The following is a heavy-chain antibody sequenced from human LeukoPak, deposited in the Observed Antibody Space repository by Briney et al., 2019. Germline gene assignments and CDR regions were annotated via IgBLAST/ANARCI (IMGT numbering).Heavy chain of an antibody. V-gene: IGHV3-33*01. CDR2: IWYDGSNK. J-gene: IGHJ4*02. Sequence: PGGSLRLSCAASGFTFSSYGMHWARQAPGKGLEWVAVIWYDGSNKYYADSVKGRFTISRDNSKNTLYLQMNSLRAEDTAVYYCARDRSITGTTLDYWGQGTLVTVSS. CDR3: ARDRSITGTTLDY. D-gene: IGHD1-7*01. CDR1: GFTFSSYG.